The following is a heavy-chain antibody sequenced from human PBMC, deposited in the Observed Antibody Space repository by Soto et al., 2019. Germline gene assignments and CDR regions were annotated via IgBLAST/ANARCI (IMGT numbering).Heavy chain of an antibody. CDR2: ISTNGDST. V-gene: IGHV3-64*01. Sequence: EVQLVESGGGLVQPGGSLRLSCAASGFTFGSYPMHWVRQAPGKGLEYVSAISTNGDSTFYANSVKGRFTISRDNSKNTLYLQMGSRRAEDMGVYYCASEGMSRPRWVFDYWGQGTLVTASS. D-gene: IGHD6-13*01. CDR3: ASEGMSRPRWVFDY. J-gene: IGHJ4*02. CDR1: GFTFGSYP.